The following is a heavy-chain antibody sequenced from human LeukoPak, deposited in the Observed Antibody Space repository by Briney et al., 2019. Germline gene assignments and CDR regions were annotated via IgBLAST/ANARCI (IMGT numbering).Heavy chain of an antibody. D-gene: IGHD1-26*01. Sequence: SETLSLTRTVSGGSISSYYCSWIRQPAGKGLEWIGRIYTSGSTNYNPSLKSRVTMSVDTSKNQFSLKLSSVTAADTAVHYCARDLSPVGATHNWLDPWGQGTLVTVSS. CDR1: GGSISSYY. J-gene: IGHJ5*02. V-gene: IGHV4-4*07. CDR2: IYTSGST. CDR3: ARDLSPVGATHNWLDP.